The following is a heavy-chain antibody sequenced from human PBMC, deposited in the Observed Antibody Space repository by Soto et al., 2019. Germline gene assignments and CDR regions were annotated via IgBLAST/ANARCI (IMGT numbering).Heavy chain of an antibody. V-gene: IGHV3-74*01. Sequence: PGESLKISCAASGFTFSSYWMHWVRQAPGKGLVWVSRINSDGSSASYADSVKGRFTISRDNAKNTLYLQMNSLRAEDTAVYYCARQMVYAIPRYYYYYGMDVWGQGTTVTV. CDR2: INSDGSSA. J-gene: IGHJ6*02. CDR1: GFTFSSYW. CDR3: ARQMVYAIPRYYYYYGMDV. D-gene: IGHD2-8*01.